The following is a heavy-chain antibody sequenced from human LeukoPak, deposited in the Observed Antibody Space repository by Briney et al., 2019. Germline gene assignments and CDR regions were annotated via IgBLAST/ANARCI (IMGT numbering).Heavy chain of an antibody. CDR1: GGSFSGYY. D-gene: IGHD3-22*01. CDR2: INHSGST. V-gene: IGHV4-34*01. CDR3: ARAARQGFTMIVVPFFYFDL. J-gene: IGHJ2*01. Sequence: SETLSLTCAVYGGSFSGYYWSWIRQPPGKGLEWIGEINHSGSTNYNPSLKSRVTISVDTSKNQFSLKLSSVTAADTAVYYCARAARQGFTMIVVPFFYFDLWGRGTLVTVSS.